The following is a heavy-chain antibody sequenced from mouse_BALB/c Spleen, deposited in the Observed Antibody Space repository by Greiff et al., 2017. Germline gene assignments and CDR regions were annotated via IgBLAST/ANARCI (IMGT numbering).Heavy chain of an antibody. D-gene: IGHD2-1*01. J-gene: IGHJ3*01. CDR2: IYPSDSYT. CDR3: TRGIYYD. Sequence: VQLQQPGAELVRPGASVKLSCKASGYTFTSYWINWVKQRPGQGLEWIGNIYPSDSYTNYNQKFKDKATLTVDKSSSTAYMQLSSPTSEDSAVYYCTRGIYYDWGQGTLVTVSA. V-gene: IGHV1-69*02. CDR1: GYTFTSYW.